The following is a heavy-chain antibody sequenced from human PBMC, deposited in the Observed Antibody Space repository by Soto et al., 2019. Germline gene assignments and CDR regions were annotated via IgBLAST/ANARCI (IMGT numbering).Heavy chain of an antibody. V-gene: IGHV3-21*01. CDR3: ARGAETRPYYFDY. CDR2: ISSSSSYI. J-gene: IGHJ4*02. Sequence: EVQLVESGGGLVKPGGSLRLSCAASGFTFSSYSMNWVRQAPGKGLEWVSSISSSSSYIYYADSVKGRFTISRDNAKNSLYLQINSLRAEDTAVYYCARGAETRPYYFDYWGQGTLVTVSS. CDR1: GFTFSSYS.